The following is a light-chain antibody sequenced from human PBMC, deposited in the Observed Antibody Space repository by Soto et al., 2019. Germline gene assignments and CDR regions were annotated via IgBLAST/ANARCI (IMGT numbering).Light chain of an antibody. CDR1: QSISSW. Sequence: DIQMTQSPSTLSASLGDSVTIXXRSSQSISSWLAWYQQKPGKAPKLXXYDASSLESGVPSRFSGSGSGTEFTLTISSLQPDDFATYYCQQYNSYSMYTFGQGTKVDIK. CDR2: DAS. J-gene: IGKJ2*01. CDR3: QQYNSYSMYT. V-gene: IGKV1-5*01.